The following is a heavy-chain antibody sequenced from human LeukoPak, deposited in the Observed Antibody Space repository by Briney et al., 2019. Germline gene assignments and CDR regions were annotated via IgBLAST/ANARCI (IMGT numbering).Heavy chain of an antibody. CDR1: GFIFSSSW. Sequence: GGSLRLSCGISGFIFSSSWMTSVRQAPGKGLEWLANINQDGSEYYYVDSVKGRFTISIDNAKNSLYLQMNSLRADDTAVYYCGREPGLAVADYWGQGTLVTVSS. CDR3: GREPGLAVADY. D-gene: IGHD6-19*01. CDR2: INQDGSEY. J-gene: IGHJ4*02. V-gene: IGHV3-7*01.